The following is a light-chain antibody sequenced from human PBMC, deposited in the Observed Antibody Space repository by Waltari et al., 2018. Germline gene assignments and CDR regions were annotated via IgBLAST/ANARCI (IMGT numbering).Light chain of an antibody. CDR2: DAT. CDR1: QSVYNY. CDR3: QQRGLRPPT. V-gene: IGKV3-11*01. Sequence: EIVLTQSPATLSLSPGERATLSCRASQSVYNYLAWYQQKPGQAPRLLINDATNRATGIPARFNGSGSGTDFTLSITSLEPEDFAVYYCQQRGLRPPTFGQGTKVEIK. J-gene: IGKJ1*01.